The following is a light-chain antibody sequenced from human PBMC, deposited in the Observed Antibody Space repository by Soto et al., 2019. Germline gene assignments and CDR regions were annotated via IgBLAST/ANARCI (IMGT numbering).Light chain of an antibody. CDR3: QQRSNWPPIT. CDR1: QSVSSY. Sequence: EIVLTQSPATLSLSPGERATLSCRASQSVSSYLAWYQHKPGQAPRLIIYDASNRATGIPARFSGSGSGTDFTLTISSIEPEDFAVYFCQQRSNWPPITFGQGTRLEIK. V-gene: IGKV3-11*01. J-gene: IGKJ5*01. CDR2: DAS.